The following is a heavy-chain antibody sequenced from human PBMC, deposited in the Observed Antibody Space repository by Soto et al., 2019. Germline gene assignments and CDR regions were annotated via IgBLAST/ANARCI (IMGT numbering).Heavy chain of an antibody. CDR3: AREPSPLEYSSSWAPPAGGMDV. V-gene: IGHV4-34*01. Sequence: SETLSLTCAVYGGSFSGYYWSWIRQPPGKGLEWIGEINHSGSTNYNPSLKSRVTISVDTSKNQFSLKLSSVTAADTAVYYCAREPSPLEYSSSWAPPAGGMDVWGQGTTVTVSS. D-gene: IGHD6-13*01. CDR2: INHSGST. J-gene: IGHJ6*02. CDR1: GGSFSGYY.